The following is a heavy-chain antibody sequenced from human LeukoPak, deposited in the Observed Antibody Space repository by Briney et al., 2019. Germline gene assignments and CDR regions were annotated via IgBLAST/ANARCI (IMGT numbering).Heavy chain of an antibody. J-gene: IGHJ3*02. CDR2: TYYSGST. Sequence: PSQTLSLTCTVSGVSISSGGYYWSWIRQHPGKGLEWIGYTYYSGSTYYNPSLKSRVTISVDTSKNQFSLKLSSVTAADTAVYYCARDNPLRGQTGAFDIWGQGTMVTVSS. CDR1: GVSISSGGYY. CDR3: ARDNPLRGQTGAFDI. D-gene: IGHD3-10*01. V-gene: IGHV4-31*03.